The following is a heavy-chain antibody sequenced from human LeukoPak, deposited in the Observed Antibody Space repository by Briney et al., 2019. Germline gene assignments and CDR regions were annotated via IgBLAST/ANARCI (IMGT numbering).Heavy chain of an antibody. CDR1: GFIFSNYW. V-gene: IGHV3-7*03. Sequence: PGGSPRLSCTTSGFIFSNYWMNWVRQAPGKGPEWVANIKQDEREKYYVDSVKGRSTVSRDNARNSLFLQMNSLRDEDTAAYYCARESASGLDYWGQGTLVAVSP. CDR3: ARESASGLDY. J-gene: IGHJ4*02. D-gene: IGHD1-26*01. CDR2: IKQDEREK.